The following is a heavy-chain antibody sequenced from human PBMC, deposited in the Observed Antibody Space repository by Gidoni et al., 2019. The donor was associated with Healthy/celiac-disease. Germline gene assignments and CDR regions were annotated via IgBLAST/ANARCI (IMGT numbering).Heavy chain of an antibody. CDR3: ARRGHSYGNNWFDS. V-gene: IGHV5-51*01. J-gene: IGHJ5*01. CDR2: IYPGDSDT. Sequence: EVQLVQSGAEVKKPGESLTLSCKGSGYSFTGYWIGWVRQMPGKGLEWLGIIYPGDSDTRYSPSFQGQVTISADESISTAYLQWSSLKASDSAMYYCARRGHSYGNNWFDSWGQGTLVTVSS. CDR1: GYSFTGYW. D-gene: IGHD5-18*01.